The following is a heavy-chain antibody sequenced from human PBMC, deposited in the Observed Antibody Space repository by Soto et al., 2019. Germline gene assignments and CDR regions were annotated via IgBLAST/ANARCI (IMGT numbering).Heavy chain of an antibody. J-gene: IGHJ4*02. CDR3: ARDWGIVVVPAAIVFDY. V-gene: IGHV6-1*01. CDR2: TYYRSKWYN. Sequence: SQTLSLTCAISGDSVSSNSAAWNWIRQSPSRGLEWLGRTYYRSKWYNDYAVSVKSRITINPGTSKNQFSLQLNSVTPEDTAVYYCARDWGIVVVPAAIVFDYWGQGTLVTVSS. D-gene: IGHD2-2*02. CDR1: GDSVSSNSAA.